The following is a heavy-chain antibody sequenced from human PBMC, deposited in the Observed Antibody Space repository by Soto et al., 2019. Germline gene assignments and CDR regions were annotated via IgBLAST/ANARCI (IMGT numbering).Heavy chain of an antibody. CDR2: IKQSGGT. D-gene: IGHD2-2*01. CDR3: ARDPYANAFDV. CDR1: GASLSGYD. J-gene: IGHJ3*01. V-gene: IGHV4-34*01. Sequence: LSLTCAVYGASLSGYDWSWIRQPPGKGLEWIGEIKQSGGTNYNPSLKSRVTISMDTSKNQFSLRLKSVTAADTARYYCARDPYANAFDVWGRGTMVTVSS.